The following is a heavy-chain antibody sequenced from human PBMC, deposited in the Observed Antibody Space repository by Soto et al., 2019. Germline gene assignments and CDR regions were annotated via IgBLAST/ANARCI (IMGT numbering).Heavy chain of an antibody. Sequence: EVQLAQSGGGLVQPGGSLRLSCAASGFTFSPYWMHWVRQAPGKGLVWVSRINQDGSNTDYAYSVKGRFTISRDNAKNTLYLHINSLSAEDTAVYYCGRGGSNSPNGMDVWGQGTTVTVSS. V-gene: IGHV3-74*01. D-gene: IGHD4-4*01. CDR2: INQDGSNT. J-gene: IGHJ6*02. CDR3: GRGGSNSPNGMDV. CDR1: GFTFSPYW.